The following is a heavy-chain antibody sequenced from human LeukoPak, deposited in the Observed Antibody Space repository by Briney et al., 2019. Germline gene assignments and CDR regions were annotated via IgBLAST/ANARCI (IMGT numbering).Heavy chain of an antibody. CDR2: IQYSGST. CDR3: ARDLGYGSGDYYYGMDV. CDR1: GGSLNNYY. J-gene: IGHJ6*02. V-gene: IGHV4-59*01. Sequence: PSETLSLTCTVSGGSLNNYYWSWIRQPPGKGLEWIGDIQYSGSTNYNPSLESRVTISVDTSRNQFSLKVRSVTAADTAVYYCARDLGYGSGDYYYGMDVWGQGTTVTVSS. D-gene: IGHD3-10*01.